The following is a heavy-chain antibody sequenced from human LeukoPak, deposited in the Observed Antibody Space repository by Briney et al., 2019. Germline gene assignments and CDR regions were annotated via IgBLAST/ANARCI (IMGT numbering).Heavy chain of an antibody. CDR3: ARDRISVYGGNSYYYYYYMDV. CDR1: GFPFSSYW. D-gene: IGHD4-23*01. CDR2: INSDGSST. Sequence: GGSLRLSCAASGFPFSSYWMHWVRQAPGKGLVWVSRINSDGSSTSYADSVKGRFTISRDNAKNTLYLQMNSLRAEDTAVYYCARDRISVYGGNSYYYYYYMDVWGKGTTVTVSS. V-gene: IGHV3-74*01. J-gene: IGHJ6*03.